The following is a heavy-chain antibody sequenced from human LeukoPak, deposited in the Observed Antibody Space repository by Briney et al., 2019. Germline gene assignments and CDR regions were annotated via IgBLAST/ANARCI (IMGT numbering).Heavy chain of an antibody. CDR3: AKELQAGWYYFDY. CDR2: IWYDGSNK. V-gene: IGHV3-33*06. CDR1: GFTFSSYG. J-gene: IGHJ4*02. Sequence: GGSLRLSCAASGFTFSSYGMHWVRQAPGKRLEWVAVIWYDGSNKYYADSVKGRFTISRDNSKNTLYLQMNSLRAEDTAVYYCAKELQAGWYYFDYWGQGTLVTVSS. D-gene: IGHD6-19*01.